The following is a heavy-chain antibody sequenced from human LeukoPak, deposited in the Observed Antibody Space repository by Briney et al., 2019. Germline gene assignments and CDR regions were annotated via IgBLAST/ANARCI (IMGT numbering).Heavy chain of an antibody. V-gene: IGHV1-18*01. Sequence: ASVKVSCKASGYTFISYGITWVRQAPGQGLEWMGWINGYNGNTNYAQKIQGRVSMTTDTSTNTAYMELRSLRSDDTAVYYCARDRGGYYDSSGLDYWGQGTLVTVSS. D-gene: IGHD3-22*01. CDR3: ARDRGGYYDSSGLDY. J-gene: IGHJ4*02. CDR2: INGYNGNT. CDR1: GYTFISYG.